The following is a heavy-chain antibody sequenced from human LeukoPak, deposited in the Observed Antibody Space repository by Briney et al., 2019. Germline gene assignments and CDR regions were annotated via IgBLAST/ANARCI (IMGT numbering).Heavy chain of an antibody. CDR3: ARGGDIVLMGFDY. CDR2: IYTSGST. V-gene: IGHV4-61*02. CDR1: GGSISSGSYY. D-gene: IGHD2-8*01. Sequence: SETLSLTCTASGGSISSGSYYWSWIRQPAGKGLEWIGRIYTSGSTNYNPSLKSRVTISVDTSKNQFSLKPSSVTAADTAVYYCARGGDIVLMGFDYWGQGTLVTVSS. J-gene: IGHJ4*02.